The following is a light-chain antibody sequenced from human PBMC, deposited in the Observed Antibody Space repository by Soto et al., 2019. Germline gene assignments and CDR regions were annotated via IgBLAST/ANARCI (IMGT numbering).Light chain of an antibody. CDR3: QQYGSSPMYT. J-gene: IGKJ2*01. V-gene: IGKV3-20*01. CDR2: GAS. Sequence: EIVLTQSPGTLSLSPGERATLSCRASQSVSSSYLAWYQQNPGQAPRLLIYGASGRGTGIPDRFSGSGSGTDFTLTFSRLEPEDFAVYYCQQYGSSPMYTFGQGTKLEIK. CDR1: QSVSSSY.